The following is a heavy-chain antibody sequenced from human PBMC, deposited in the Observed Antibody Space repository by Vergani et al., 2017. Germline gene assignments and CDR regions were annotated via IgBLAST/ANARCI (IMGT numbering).Heavy chain of an antibody. CDR1: GFTFSSYA. J-gene: IGHJ5*02. V-gene: IGHV3-30-3*01. CDR2: ISYDGSNK. D-gene: IGHD3-3*01. CDR3: ARDSGPYDFWSGHDLFPPNWFDP. Sequence: QVQLVESGGGVVQPGRSLRLSCAASGFTFSSYAMHWVRQAPGKGLEWVAVISYDGSNKYYADSVKGRFTISRDNSKYTLYLQMNSLRAEDTAVYYCARDSGPYDFWSGHDLFPPNWFDPWGQGTLVTVSS.